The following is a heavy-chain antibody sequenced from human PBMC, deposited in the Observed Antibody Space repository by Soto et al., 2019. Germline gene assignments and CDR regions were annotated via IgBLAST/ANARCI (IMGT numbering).Heavy chain of an antibody. CDR3: ARFYANCSVGEDICSAP. CDR1: GCSISSGGYY. D-gene: IGHD2-15*01. J-gene: IGHJ5*02. CDR2: IYYSGST. Sequence: PSETLSLTCTVSGCSISSGGYYWSWIRQHPGKGLEWIGYIYYSGSTYYNPSLKSRVTISVDTSKNQFSLKLSSVTTADTAVYYSARFYANCSVGEDICSAPWGRGPLSPVP. V-gene: IGHV4-31*03.